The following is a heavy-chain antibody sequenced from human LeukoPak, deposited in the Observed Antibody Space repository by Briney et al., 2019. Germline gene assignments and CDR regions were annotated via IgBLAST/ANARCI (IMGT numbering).Heavy chain of an antibody. CDR1: GFTFSDYT. J-gene: IGHJ4*02. D-gene: IGHD3-10*01. Sequence: GGSLRLSCAASGFTFSDYTMDWVRQAPGKGLEWVSSIGGSGDSIYYADSVKGRFTISRDNAKNSLDLQMNSLRDEDTAVYYCARNHYYGSGSLAIWGQGTLVTVSS. V-gene: IGHV3-21*01. CDR2: IGGSGDSI. CDR3: ARNHYYGSGSLAI.